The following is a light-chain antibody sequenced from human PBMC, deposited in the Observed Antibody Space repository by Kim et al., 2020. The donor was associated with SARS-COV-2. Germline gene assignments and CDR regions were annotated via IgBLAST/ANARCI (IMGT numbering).Light chain of an antibody. CDR3: SSYTSSSTLEGV. CDR1: GRHVRCYNY. Sequence: ITISCTGTGRHVRCYNYVSWYQQHPGKAPNLIIYDVSNRRSGVSNRFSGSKSGNTASLTISGLQAEDEADYYCSSYTSSSTLEGVFGGGTKVTVL. J-gene: IGLJ2*01. V-gene: IGLV2-14*03. CDR2: DVS.